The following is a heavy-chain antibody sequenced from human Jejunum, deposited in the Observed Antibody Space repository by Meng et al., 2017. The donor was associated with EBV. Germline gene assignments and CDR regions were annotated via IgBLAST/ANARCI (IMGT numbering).Heavy chain of an antibody. V-gene: IGHV1-18*01. Sequence: QVHVVTSGAEVKKPGASVKASCKASGYTFTSYGISWVRQAPVQGLEWMAWISAYNGKTNYAQNLQGRVTLTTDTSTTTTYMELRSLRSDDTAVYYCARDGPDYGNYINFDYWGQGTLVTAPQ. CDR3: ARDGPDYGNYINFDY. J-gene: IGHJ4*02. CDR2: ISAYNGKT. D-gene: IGHD4-11*01. CDR1: GYTFTSYG.